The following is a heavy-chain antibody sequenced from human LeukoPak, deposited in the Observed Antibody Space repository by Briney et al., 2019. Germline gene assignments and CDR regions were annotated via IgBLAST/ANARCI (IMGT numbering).Heavy chain of an antibody. D-gene: IGHD6-19*01. V-gene: IGHV3-21*01. Sequence: GGSLRLSCAASGFTFSSYAMSWVRQAPGKGLEWVSSISSSSSYIYYADSVKGRFTISRDNAKNSLYLQMNSLRAEDTAVYYCARGGGSRWDARGYYFDYWRQGTLVTVSS. CDR2: ISSSSSYI. J-gene: IGHJ4*02. CDR1: GFTFSSYA. CDR3: ARGGGSRWDARGYYFDY.